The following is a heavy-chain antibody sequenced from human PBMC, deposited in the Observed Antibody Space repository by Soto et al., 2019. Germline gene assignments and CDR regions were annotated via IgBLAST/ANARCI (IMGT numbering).Heavy chain of an antibody. Sequence: EVHLLESGGGLVQPGGSLRLSCAASGFRFSNYAMTWVRQAPGKGLEWVSVISGTGGGTNNADSAKGRFTTSRDNSKNTLYLQMNSLRAEDTAVYYCAKRAFYGSGIPKYYGMDVWGQGTAITVSS. CDR3: AKRAFYGSGIPKYYGMDV. V-gene: IGHV3-23*01. D-gene: IGHD3-10*01. CDR1: GFRFSNYA. CDR2: ISGTGGGT. J-gene: IGHJ6*02.